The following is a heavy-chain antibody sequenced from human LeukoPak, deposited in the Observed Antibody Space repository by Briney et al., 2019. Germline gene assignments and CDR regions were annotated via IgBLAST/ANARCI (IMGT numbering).Heavy chain of an antibody. J-gene: IGHJ5*02. CDR3: ARGARRWFGELLYNWFDP. CDR1: GYSISSGYY. V-gene: IGHV4-38-2*02. CDR2: IYHSGST. D-gene: IGHD3-10*01. Sequence: SETLSLTCTVSGYSISSGYYWGWIRQPPGKGLEWIGSIYHSGSTYYNPSLKSRVTISVDTSKNQFSLKLSSVTAADTAVYYCARGARRWFGELLYNWFDPWGQGTLVTVSS.